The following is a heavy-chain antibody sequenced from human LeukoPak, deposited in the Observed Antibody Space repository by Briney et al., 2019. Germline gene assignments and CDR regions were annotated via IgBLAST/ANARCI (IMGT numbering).Heavy chain of an antibody. CDR1: GYTFTSYD. J-gene: IGHJ5*02. Sequence: ASVKVSCKASGYTFTSYDIDWVRQATGQGLEWMGWMSPNSDNTGYAQKFQGRVTFTRDTSISTAYMELRSLTSEDTAVYYCARDYGGSSGWFDPWGQGTLVTVSS. V-gene: IGHV1-8*01. D-gene: IGHD4-23*01. CDR2: MSPNSDNT. CDR3: ARDYGGSSGWFDP.